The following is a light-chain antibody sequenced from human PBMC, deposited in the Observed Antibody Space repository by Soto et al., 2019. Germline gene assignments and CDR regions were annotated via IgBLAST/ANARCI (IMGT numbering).Light chain of an antibody. CDR1: QRISTY. Sequence: DIQMTQPSTLSASVGDRVTLHCRASQRISTYLAWYQQKPGKAPKVLIYHASNLESGVPSRFSGGGSGTEFTLTISSLQPDDFAPYYCQQYYMYSRTFGQGTKLDIK. J-gene: IGKJ2*01. V-gene: IGKV1-5*01. CDR3: QQYYMYSRT. CDR2: HAS.